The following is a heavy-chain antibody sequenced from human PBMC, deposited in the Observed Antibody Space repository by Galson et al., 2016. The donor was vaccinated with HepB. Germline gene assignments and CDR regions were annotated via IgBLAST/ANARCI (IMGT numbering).Heavy chain of an antibody. D-gene: IGHD5-12*01. CDR3: VRGDDYSALGD. J-gene: IGHJ4*02. V-gene: IGHV3-74*01. CDR2: SNGAETTT. Sequence: SLRLSCAASGFTFSSYWMHWVRQAPGKGLVWVSRSNGAETTTTYADSVKGRFTISRDRVKNSQYMQMNSLRAEDTAVYYCVRGDDYSALGDWGQGTLVIVSS. CDR1: GFTFSSYW.